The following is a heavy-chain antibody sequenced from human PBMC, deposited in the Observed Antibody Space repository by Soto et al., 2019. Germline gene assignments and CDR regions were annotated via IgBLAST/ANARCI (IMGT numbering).Heavy chain of an antibody. V-gene: IGHV4-34*01. CDR1: GGSFSGYY. J-gene: IGHJ4*02. Sequence: QVQLQQWGAGLLKPSETLSLTCAVYGGSFSGYYWSWIRQPPGKGLEWIGEINHSGSTNYNPSLKSRVTISVDTSKNQFSLKLSSVTAADTAVYYCARGRRSGYDILTGYLTREYYFDYWGQGTLVTVSS. D-gene: IGHD3-9*01. CDR3: ARGRRSGYDILTGYLTREYYFDY. CDR2: INHSGST.